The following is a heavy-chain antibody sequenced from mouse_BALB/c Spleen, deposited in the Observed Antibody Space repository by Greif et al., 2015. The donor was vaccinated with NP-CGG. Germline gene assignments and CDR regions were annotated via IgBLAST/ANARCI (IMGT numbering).Heavy chain of an antibody. CDR3: ARWGYDAHYYAMDY. CDR2: ISYSGST. D-gene: IGHD2-2*01. V-gene: IGHV3-8*02. Sequence: EVQLVESGPSLVKPSQTLSLTCSVTGDSITSGYWNWIRKFPGNKLEYMGYISYSGSTYYNPSLKSRISITRDTSKNQYYLQLNSVTTEDTATYYCARWGYDAHYYAMDYWGQGTSVAVSS. CDR1: GDSITSGY. J-gene: IGHJ4*01.